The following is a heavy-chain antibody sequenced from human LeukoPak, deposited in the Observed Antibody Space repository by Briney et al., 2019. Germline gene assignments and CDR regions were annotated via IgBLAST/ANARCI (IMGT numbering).Heavy chain of an antibody. V-gene: IGHV3-23*01. J-gene: IGHJ1*01. CDR1: GFTFSTYG. D-gene: IGHD7-27*01. Sequence: GGSLRLACAASGFTFSTYGMSWVRQVPGKGLEWVSAISGSGDTPYYADSVKGRFTISRDNSRNTIYLQINSLRAEDTAIYYCAKALISNWGSLFENWGQGTQVIVST. CDR3: AKALISNWGSLFEN. CDR2: ISGSGDTP.